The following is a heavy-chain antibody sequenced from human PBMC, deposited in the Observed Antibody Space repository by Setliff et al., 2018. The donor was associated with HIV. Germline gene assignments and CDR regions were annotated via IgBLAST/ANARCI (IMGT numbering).Heavy chain of an antibody. CDR2: VSPTGNT. D-gene: IGHD3-10*01. CDR3: ARLSVRRDYCHGMDV. Sequence: PSETLSLTCTVSGDSINTHYWSCIRQPPGKGLEWIGYVSPTGNTNSNTSLKSRVTLTVDTSKNEFSLRLRSVTAADTAGYDCARLSVRRDYCHGMDVWGQGTTVTVSS. CDR1: GDSINTHY. V-gene: IGHV4-59*11. J-gene: IGHJ6*02.